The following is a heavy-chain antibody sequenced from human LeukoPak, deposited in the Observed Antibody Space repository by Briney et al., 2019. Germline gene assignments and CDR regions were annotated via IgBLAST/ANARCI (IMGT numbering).Heavy chain of an antibody. CDR3: AREAMITFGGDIVPSRGYYFDY. V-gene: IGHV3-11*01. D-gene: IGHD3-16*02. CDR2: ISSRGSTI. Sequence: GGSLRLSCAASGFTFSDYYMSWIRQAPGKGLEWVSYISSRGSTIYYADSVKGRFTISRDNAKNSLYLQMNSLRAEDTAVYYCAREAMITFGGDIVPSRGYYFDYWGQGTLVTVSS. CDR1: GFTFSDYY. J-gene: IGHJ4*02.